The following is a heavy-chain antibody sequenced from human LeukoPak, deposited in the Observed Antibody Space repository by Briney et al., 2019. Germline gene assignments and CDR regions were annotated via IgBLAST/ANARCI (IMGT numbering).Heavy chain of an antibody. J-gene: IGHJ4*02. CDR1: GFTFSRYW. CDR2: INTDGSST. D-gene: IGHD5-18*01. Sequence: GGSLRLSCAASGFTFSRYWMHWVRQAPGKGLVWVSRINTDGSSTTYADSVKGRFTISRDNAKNTLYLQMNSLLDEDTAVYYCARDQGYKPDYWSQGTLVTVSS. V-gene: IGHV3-74*01. CDR3: ARDQGYKPDY.